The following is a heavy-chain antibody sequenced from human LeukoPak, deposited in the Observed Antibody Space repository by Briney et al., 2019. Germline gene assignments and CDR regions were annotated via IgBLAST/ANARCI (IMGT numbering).Heavy chain of an antibody. CDR1: GFTFSSYW. J-gene: IGHJ4*02. CDR2: IKQDGSEK. CDR3: AREAKYYYDSSGFDY. Sequence: GGSLRLSCAASGFTFSSYWMSWVRQAPGKGLEWVANIKQDGSEKYYVDSVKGRFTISRDNAKNSLYLQMNSLRAEDTAVYYCAREAKYYYDSSGFDYWGQGTLVTVSS. D-gene: IGHD3-22*01. V-gene: IGHV3-7*01.